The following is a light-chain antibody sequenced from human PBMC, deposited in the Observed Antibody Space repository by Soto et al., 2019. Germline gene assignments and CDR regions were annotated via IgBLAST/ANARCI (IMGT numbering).Light chain of an antibody. CDR1: QSVSSNN. J-gene: IGKJ4*01. V-gene: IGKV3-20*01. CDR3: QQYGTSFLT. CDR2: GAS. Sequence: ELVLTQSPGTLSLSPGERATLSCRASQSVSSNNLAWYQQRPGQAPSLLIYGASRRATGIPDRFGGSVSGTDFPLTISRLEPEDFAVYYCQQYGTSFLTLGGGTKVDIK.